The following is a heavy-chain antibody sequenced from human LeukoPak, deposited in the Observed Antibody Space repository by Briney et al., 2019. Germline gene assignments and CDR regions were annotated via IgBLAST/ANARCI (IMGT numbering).Heavy chain of an antibody. V-gene: IGHV1-69*13. CDR1: GYIFTSYQ. CDR3: ARGGDIVVVGPFDY. J-gene: IGHJ4*02. D-gene: IGHD2-15*01. Sequence: SVKVSCKASGYIFTSYQMHWVRQAPGQGLEWMGGIIPIFGTANYAQKFQGRVTITADESTSTAYMELSSLRSEDTAVYYCARGGDIVVVGPFDYWGQGTLVTVSS. CDR2: IIPIFGTA.